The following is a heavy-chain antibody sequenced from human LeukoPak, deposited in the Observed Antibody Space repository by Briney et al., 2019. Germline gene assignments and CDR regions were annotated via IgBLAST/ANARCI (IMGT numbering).Heavy chain of an antibody. V-gene: IGHV4-38-2*01. Sequence: KPSETLSLTCAVSGYSISSGYYWGWIRQPPGMGLEWLGSIYHSGSTYYNPSLKSRVTISVDTSKNQFSLKLSSVTAADTAVYYCARVSVITIFGVVIIDAFDIWGQGTMVTVSS. D-gene: IGHD3-3*01. CDR1: GYSISSGYY. J-gene: IGHJ3*02. CDR3: ARVSVITIFGVVIIDAFDI. CDR2: IYHSGST.